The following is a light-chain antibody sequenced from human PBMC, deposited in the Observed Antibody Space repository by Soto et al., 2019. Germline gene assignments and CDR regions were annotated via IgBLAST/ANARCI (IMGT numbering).Light chain of an antibody. Sequence: DIVMTQSPLSLPVTPGEPASISCRSSQSLLHSNGYNYLDWYLQKPGQSPQLLIYLGSNRASGVPERFSGSGSGTDFTLKISRVEAEDVGVYYCMQALQTHYTFGQGTKLEIK. V-gene: IGKV2-28*01. CDR3: MQALQTHYT. J-gene: IGKJ2*01. CDR1: QSLLHSNGYNY. CDR2: LGS.